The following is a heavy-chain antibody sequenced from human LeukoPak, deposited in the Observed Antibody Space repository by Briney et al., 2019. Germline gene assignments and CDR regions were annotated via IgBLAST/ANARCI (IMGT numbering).Heavy chain of an antibody. V-gene: IGHV4-4*02. CDR2: IYHSGST. J-gene: IGHJ6*02. CDR3: ARAGAAMVSYYYYGMDV. CDR1: GFTFSSYAM. Sequence: GSLRLSCAASGFTFSSYAMSWVRQAPGKGLEWIGEIYHSGSTNYNPSLKSRVTISVDKSKNQFSLKLSSVTAADTAVYYCARAGAAMVSYYYYGMDVWGQGTTVTVSS. D-gene: IGHD5-18*01.